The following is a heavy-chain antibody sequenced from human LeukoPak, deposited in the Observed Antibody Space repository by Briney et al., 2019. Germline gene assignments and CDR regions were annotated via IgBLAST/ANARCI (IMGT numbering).Heavy chain of an antibody. J-gene: IGHJ4*02. CDR3: ARGVKGSCSSTSCYKLDY. Sequence: QPGRSLRLSCAASGFTFSSYGMHWVRQAPGEGLEWVAVIWYDGSNKYYADSVKGRFTISRDNSKNTLYLQMNSLRAEDTAVYYCARGVKGSCSSTSCYKLDYWGQGTLVTVSS. CDR1: GFTFSSYG. CDR2: IWYDGSNK. D-gene: IGHD2-2*02. V-gene: IGHV3-33*01.